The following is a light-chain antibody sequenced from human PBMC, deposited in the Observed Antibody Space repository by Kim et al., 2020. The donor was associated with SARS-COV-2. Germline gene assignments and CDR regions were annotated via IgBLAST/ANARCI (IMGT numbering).Light chain of an antibody. CDR3: NSRDSSGNLP. CDR1: SLRSYY. J-gene: IGLJ3*02. CDR2: GKN. Sequence: VALGQKVRITCQGDSLRSYYASWYQQKPGQAPVLVIYGKNNRPSGIPDRFSGSSSGNTASLTITGAQAEDEPDYYCNSRDSSGNLPFGGGTQLTVL. V-gene: IGLV3-19*01.